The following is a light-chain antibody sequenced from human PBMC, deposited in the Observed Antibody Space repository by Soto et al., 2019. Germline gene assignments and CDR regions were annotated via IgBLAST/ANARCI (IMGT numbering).Light chain of an antibody. CDR1: SSYVGAYDA. CDR3: CSYAPESTYV. V-gene: IGLV2-23*01. CDR2: RGT. Sequence: QSALGQPASVSASPGHSITISCTGTSSYVGAYDAVSWYQQHPGKAPQVIIYRGTKRPSGVSTRFSGSVSGNTASLTVSGLQAEEEAESFCCSYAPESTYVFGTGTKVTVL. J-gene: IGLJ1*01.